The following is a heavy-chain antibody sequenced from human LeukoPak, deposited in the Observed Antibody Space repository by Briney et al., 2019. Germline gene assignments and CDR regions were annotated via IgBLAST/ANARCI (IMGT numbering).Heavy chain of an antibody. Sequence: SETLSLTCTVSGGSISGFHWSWIRQAPGKGLEWIGYIYYSGSTNYNLSLKSRVTISVDTTKNQFSLKLCSMTAADTAVYYCARARAAMGDAFDIWGQGTMVTVSS. J-gene: IGHJ3*02. V-gene: IGHV4-59*01. CDR2: IYYSGST. D-gene: IGHD5-18*01. CDR3: ARARAAMGDAFDI. CDR1: GGSISGFH.